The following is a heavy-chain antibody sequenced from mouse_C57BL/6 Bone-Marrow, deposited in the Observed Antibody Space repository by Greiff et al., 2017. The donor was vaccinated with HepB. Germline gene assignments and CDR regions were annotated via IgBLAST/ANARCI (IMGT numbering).Heavy chain of an antibody. CDR1: GFSLTSYG. D-gene: IGHD2-1*01. Sequence: QVQLQQSGPGLVQPSQCLSITCTVSGFSLTSYGVHWVRQSPGKGLEWLGVIWRGGSTDYNAAFMSRLSITKDNSKSQFFFKMNRLQADDTAIYYCAKTNYGNYGNAMDYWGQGTSVTVSS. CDR2: IWRGGST. CDR3: AKTNYGNYGNAMDY. J-gene: IGHJ4*01. V-gene: IGHV2-5*01.